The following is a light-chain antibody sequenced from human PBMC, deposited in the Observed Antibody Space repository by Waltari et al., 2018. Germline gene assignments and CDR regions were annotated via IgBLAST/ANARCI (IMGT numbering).Light chain of an antibody. Sequence: EIVMTQSPATLSVSPGERATLSCRACQSVSGKLAWYQQRPGQAPRLLIYGASTRATGIPARFSGSGSGTEFTLTISSMQSEDFAVYYCQQYNNWSYTFGQGTKLEIK. J-gene: IGKJ2*01. CDR1: QSVSGK. V-gene: IGKV3-15*01. CDR3: QQYNNWSYT. CDR2: GAS.